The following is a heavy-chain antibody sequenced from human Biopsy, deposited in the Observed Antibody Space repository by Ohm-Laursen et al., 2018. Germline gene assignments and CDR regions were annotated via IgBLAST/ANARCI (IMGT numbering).Heavy chain of an antibody. V-gene: IGHV3-30*03. CDR2: ISYDGSGE. Sequence: LRLSCAASGFTFTSYAMQWVRQAPGKGLEWVAVISYDGSGEYYADSLQGRFIISRDNPKNTVDLQMNSLRAEDTAVYFCARDGKRWDYSTYFSWHFDLWGRGTLVTVSS. D-gene: IGHD4-11*01. CDR3: ARDGKRWDYSTYFSWHFDL. J-gene: IGHJ2*01. CDR1: GFTFTSYA.